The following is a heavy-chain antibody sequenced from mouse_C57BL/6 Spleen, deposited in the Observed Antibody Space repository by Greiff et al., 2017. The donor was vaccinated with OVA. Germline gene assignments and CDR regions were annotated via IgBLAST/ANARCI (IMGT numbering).Heavy chain of an antibody. J-gene: IGHJ1*03. CDR1: GYTFTDYY. D-gene: IGHD1-1*01. V-gene: IGHV1-19*01. CDR2: INPYNGGT. CDR3: ARRGAVVATNFDV. Sequence: VQLQQSGPVLVKPGASVKMSCKASGYTFTDYYMNWVKQSHGKSLEWIGVINPYNGGTSYNQKFKGKATLTVDKSSSTAYMELNSLTSEDSAVYYCARRGAVVATNFDVWGTGTTVTVSS.